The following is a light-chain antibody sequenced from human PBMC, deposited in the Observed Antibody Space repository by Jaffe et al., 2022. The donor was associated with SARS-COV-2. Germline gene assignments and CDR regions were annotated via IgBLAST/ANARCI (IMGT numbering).Light chain of an antibody. J-gene: IGKJ2*01. CDR1: QSINSN. CDR2: GAS. Sequence: EIVMTQSPTTLSVSPGERATLSCRARQSINSNLAWYQQRPGQPPRLLIYGASTRAAGIPARFSGSGSGTDFSLTITSLQSEDSAIYYCQQYNNWHSFGQGTKLEIK. CDR3: QQYNNWHS. V-gene: IGKV3-15*01.